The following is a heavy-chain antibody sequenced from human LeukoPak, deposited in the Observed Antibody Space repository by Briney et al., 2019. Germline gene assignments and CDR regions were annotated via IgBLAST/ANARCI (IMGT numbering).Heavy chain of an antibody. D-gene: IGHD6-6*01. CDR1: GYTFTGYY. CDR2: INPNSGGT. V-gene: IGHV1-2*02. CDR3: ATSVEYSSSSDY. J-gene: IGHJ4*02. Sequence: ASVKVSCKASGYTFTGYYMHWVRQAPGQGLEWMGWINPNSGGTNYAQKLQGRVTMTTDTSTSTAYMELRSLRSDDTAVYYCATSVEYSSSSDYWGQGTLVTVSS.